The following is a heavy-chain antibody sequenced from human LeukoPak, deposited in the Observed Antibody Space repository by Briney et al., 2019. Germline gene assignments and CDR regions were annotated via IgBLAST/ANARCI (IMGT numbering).Heavy chain of an antibody. CDR3: ASTDDFWDDHFPTWFDP. J-gene: IGHJ5*02. CDR2: ISRSGLM. Sequence: GGSLRLSCIASGFPFSRNAMNWVRQAPGKGLEWVSSISRSGLMYYADSAKGRFSIPRDNGKNVLYLHMNNLRPEDTAVYYCASTDDFWDDHFPTWFDPWGQGTLVTVSS. CDR1: GFPFSRNA. V-gene: IGHV3-69-1*02. D-gene: IGHD3-3*01.